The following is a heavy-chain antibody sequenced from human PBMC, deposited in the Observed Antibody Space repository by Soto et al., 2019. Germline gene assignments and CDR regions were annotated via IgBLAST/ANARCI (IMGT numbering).Heavy chain of an antibody. CDR2: IYLGGSA. V-gene: IGHV4-59*02. Sequence: QVQLQESGPGLVKPSETLSLTCTVSGDSVTSDYWSWIRQPPGKRLEYIGFIYLGGSATYNPSLESRVTISPDKSKNPLSLRLTSVTAADTAVYYCTRGKWFPRGYGMDVWGRGTTVTVS. J-gene: IGHJ6*02. CDR1: GDSVTSDY. D-gene: IGHD3-22*01. CDR3: TRGKWFPRGYGMDV.